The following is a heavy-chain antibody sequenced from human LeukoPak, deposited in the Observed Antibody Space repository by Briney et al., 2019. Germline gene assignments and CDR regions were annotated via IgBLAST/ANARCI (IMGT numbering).Heavy chain of an antibody. CDR1: GYTFTSYY. J-gene: IGHJ6*02. Sequence: ASVKVSCKASGYTFTSYYMHWVRQAPGQGFEWMGIINPSGGSTSYAQKFQGRVTMTRDTSTSTVYMELSSLRSEDTAVYYCARTRIAVADYYYYYGMDVWGQGTTVTVSS. CDR3: ARTRIAVADYYYYYGMDV. V-gene: IGHV1-46*01. D-gene: IGHD6-19*01. CDR2: INPSGGST.